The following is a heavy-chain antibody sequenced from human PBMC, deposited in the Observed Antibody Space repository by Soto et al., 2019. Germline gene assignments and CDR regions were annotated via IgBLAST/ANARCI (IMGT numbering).Heavy chain of an antibody. J-gene: IGHJ6*01. Sequence: QVQLVQSGAEVKKPGSSVKVSCKASGGTFSSYAISWVRQAPGQGLEWMGGIIPIFGPANYAQKFQGRVTITADESTSTAYMELSTLRTEDTAVYYCARDGRTAYCGGDWPFAANYYYCGMDVWGQGTTVTVSS. CDR1: GGTFSSYA. CDR2: IIPIFGPA. CDR3: ARDGRTAYCGGDWPFAANYYYCGMDV. D-gene: IGHD2-21*02. V-gene: IGHV1-69*12.